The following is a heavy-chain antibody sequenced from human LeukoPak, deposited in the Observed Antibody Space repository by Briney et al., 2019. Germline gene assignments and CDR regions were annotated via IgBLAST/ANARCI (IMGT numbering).Heavy chain of an antibody. Sequence: SETLSLTCTASGGSISSYYWSWIRQPPGKGLEWIGYIYYSGSTNYNPSLKSRVTISVDTSKNQFSLKLSSVTAADTAVYYCARQSGYSSSWSYSNFDYWGQGTLVTVSS. CDR1: GGSISSYY. V-gene: IGHV4-59*08. CDR3: ARQSGYSSSWSYSNFDY. J-gene: IGHJ4*02. D-gene: IGHD6-13*01. CDR2: IYYSGST.